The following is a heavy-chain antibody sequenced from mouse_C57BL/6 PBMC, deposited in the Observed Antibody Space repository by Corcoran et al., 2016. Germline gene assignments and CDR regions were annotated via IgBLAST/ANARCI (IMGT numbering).Heavy chain of an antibody. CDR3: ARVDDYDYDGSAMDY. CDR1: GYTFTTYG. CDR2: INTYSGVP. Sequence: QIQLVQSGPELKKPGETVKISCKASGYTFTTYGMSWVKQAPGKGLKWMGWINTYSGVPTYADDFKGRFAFSLDTSASTAYLQINNLKNEDTATYFCARVDDYDYDGSAMDYWGQGTSVTVSS. J-gene: IGHJ4*01. D-gene: IGHD2-4*01. V-gene: IGHV9-3*01.